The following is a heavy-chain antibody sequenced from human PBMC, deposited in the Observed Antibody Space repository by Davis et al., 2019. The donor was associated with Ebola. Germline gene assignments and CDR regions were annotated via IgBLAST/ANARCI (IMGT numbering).Heavy chain of an antibody. CDR1: GFVFSSYV. V-gene: IGHV3-53*01. CDR3: TRHVSGDFWYFDL. D-gene: IGHD4-17*01. J-gene: IGHJ2*01. CDR2: IYTSDST. Sequence: GESLKISCAASGFVFSSYVMSWVRQAPGKGLEWVAVIYTSDSTYYADSVKGRFTIFRDNSKNTLYLQMNSLRAEDTAVYYCTRHVSGDFWYFDLWGRGTLVTVSS.